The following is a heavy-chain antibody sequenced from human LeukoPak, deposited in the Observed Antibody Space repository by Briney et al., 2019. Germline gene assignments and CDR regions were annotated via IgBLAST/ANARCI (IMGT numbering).Heavy chain of an antibody. CDR1: GFTFSTYA. J-gene: IGHJ4*02. D-gene: IGHD2-21*02. CDR3: AKDSGAYCGGDCYQGGDY. V-gene: IGHV3-23*01. CDR2: ISGSGGST. Sequence: GGSLRLSCAASGFTFSTYAMSWVRQAPGKGLEWVSAISGSGGSTYYAGSVKGRFTISRDNSKNTLYLQMNSLRAEDTAVYYCAKDSGAYCGGDCYQGGDYWGQGTLVTVSS.